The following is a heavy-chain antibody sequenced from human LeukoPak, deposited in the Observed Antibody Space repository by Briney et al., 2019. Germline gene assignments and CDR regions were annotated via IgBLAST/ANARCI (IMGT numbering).Heavy chain of an antibody. CDR3: AKGSLGYSSSWYRYFQH. CDR2: ISGSGGST. Sequence: GGSLRLSCAASGFTFSSYAMSWVRQAPGKGLEWVSAISGSGGSTYYADSVKGRFTISRDNSKTTLYLQMNSLRAEDTAVYYCAKGSLGYSSSWYRYFQHWGQGTLVTVSS. V-gene: IGHV3-23*01. J-gene: IGHJ1*01. D-gene: IGHD6-13*01. CDR1: GFTFSSYA.